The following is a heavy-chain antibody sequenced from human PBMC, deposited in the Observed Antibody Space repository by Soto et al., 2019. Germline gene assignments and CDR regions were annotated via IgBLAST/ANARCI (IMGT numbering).Heavy chain of an antibody. J-gene: IGHJ4*02. CDR2: TYYRSKWYN. D-gene: IGHD3-22*01. V-gene: IGHV6-1*01. CDR3: ARGPPYYYDSGGESGFAY. CDR1: GDSVSSNSAA. Sequence: SQPLSLTCAISGDSVSSNSAAWNWIRQSPSRGLEWLGRTYYRSKWYNDYAVSVKSRITINPDTSKNQFSLQLSSVTAADTAVYFCARGPPYYYDSGGESGFAYWGQGTLVP.